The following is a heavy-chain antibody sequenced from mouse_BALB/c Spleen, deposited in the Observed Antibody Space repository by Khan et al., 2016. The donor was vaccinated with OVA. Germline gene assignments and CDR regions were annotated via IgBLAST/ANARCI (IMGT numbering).Heavy chain of an antibody. CDR1: GYTFTSYD. CDR3: ARGGYGGLAY. V-gene: IGHV1-85*01. Sequence: QVQLQQSGAELVKPGASVKLSCKASGYTFTSYDINWVRQRPEQGLEWIGWMFPGDGSTKYNENFKGKATLTTDKSSSTAYMQLSRLTSEDSGADCCARGGYGGLAYWGQGTLVTVSA. D-gene: IGHD2-14*01. CDR2: MFPGDGST. J-gene: IGHJ3*01.